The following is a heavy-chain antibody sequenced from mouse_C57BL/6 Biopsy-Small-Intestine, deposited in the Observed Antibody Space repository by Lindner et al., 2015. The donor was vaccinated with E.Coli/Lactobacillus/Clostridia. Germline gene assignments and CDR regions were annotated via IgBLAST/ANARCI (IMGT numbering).Heavy chain of an antibody. Sequence: VQLQESGAELVKPGASVKLSCKASGYTFTEYTIHWIKQRSGQGLEWIGWFYPGSGSIKYNEKFKDKATLTADKPSSTVYMELSRLTSEDSAVYFCARHEDRDWTFAYWGQGTLVTVSA. J-gene: IGHJ3*01. CDR3: ARHEDRDWTFAY. V-gene: IGHV1-62-2*01. CDR1: GYTFTEYT. CDR2: FYPGSGSI. D-gene: IGHD3-1*01.